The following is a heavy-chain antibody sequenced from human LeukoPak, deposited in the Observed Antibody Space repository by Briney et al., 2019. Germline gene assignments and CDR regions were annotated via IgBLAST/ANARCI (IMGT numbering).Heavy chain of an antibody. CDR2: IRYDGSNK. V-gene: IGHV3-30*02. D-gene: IGHD3-10*01. CDR1: GFTFSSYG. J-gene: IGHJ4*02. Sequence: GGSLRLSCAASGFTFSSYGMHWVRQAPGKGLEWVAFIRYDGSNKYLADSVKGRFTISRDSSKNTLYLQMNSLRVDDTAVYYCAKDGTRGIRFGKIPHYFDYWGQGTLVTVSS. CDR3: AKDGTRGIRFGKIPHYFDY.